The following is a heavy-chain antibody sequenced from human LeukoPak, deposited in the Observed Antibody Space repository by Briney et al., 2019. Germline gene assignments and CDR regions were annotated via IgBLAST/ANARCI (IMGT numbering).Heavy chain of an antibody. V-gene: IGHV1-18*01. CDR3: ARKISDYVWGSYRYTNHYGMDV. CDR1: VYTFTSYG. D-gene: IGHD3-16*02. CDR2: ICVLNGNT. J-gene: IGHJ6*02. Sequence: GGSVNVSCMASVYTFTSYGISWVRQAPGQGGEWVGWICVLNGNTNYAQKLQGRDTMTTETSTTTAYMKLRSLRSDDTAVYYCARKISDYVWGSYRYTNHYGMDVWGQGTTVTVSS.